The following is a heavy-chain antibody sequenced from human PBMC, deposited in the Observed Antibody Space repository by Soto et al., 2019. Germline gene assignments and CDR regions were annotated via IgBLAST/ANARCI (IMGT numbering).Heavy chain of an antibody. D-gene: IGHD1-26*01. CDR3: ARCIVGATTGMDV. J-gene: IGHJ6*02. V-gene: IGHV3-30-3*01. CDR2: ISYDGSNK. CDR1: GFTFSSYA. Sequence: QVQLVESGGGVVQPGRSLRLSCAASGFTFSSYAMHWVRQAPGKGLEWVAVISYDGSNKYYADSVKGRFTISRDNSKNTLYLQMNSLRAEDTAVYYCARCIVGATTGMDVWGQGTTVTVSS.